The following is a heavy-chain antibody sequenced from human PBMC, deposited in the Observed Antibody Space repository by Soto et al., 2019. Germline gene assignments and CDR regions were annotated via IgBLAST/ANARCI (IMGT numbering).Heavy chain of an antibody. D-gene: IGHD7-27*01. V-gene: IGHV4-59*01. CDR1: GGSISSYY. Sequence: SETLSLTCTVSGGSISSYYCSWIRQPPGKGLEWIGYIYYSGSTNYNPSLKSRVTISVDTSKNQFSLKVSSVTAADTAVYYCARRWGTSFDFWGQGTLVTVSS. J-gene: IGHJ4*02. CDR3: ARRWGTSFDF. CDR2: IYYSGST.